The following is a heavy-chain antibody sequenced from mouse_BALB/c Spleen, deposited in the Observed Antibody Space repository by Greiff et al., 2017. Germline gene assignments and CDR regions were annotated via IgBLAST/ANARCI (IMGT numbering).Heavy chain of an antibody. Sequence: EVMLVESGPGLVKPSQSLSLTCTVTGYSITSDYAWNWIRQFPGNKLEWMGYISYSGSTSYNPSLKSRISITRDTSKNQFFLQLNSVTTEDTSTYYCARFETTVVPRSYFGYWGQGTTLTVSS. CDR1: GYSITSDYA. D-gene: IGHD1-1*01. CDR3: ARFETTVVPRSYFGY. J-gene: IGHJ2*01. V-gene: IGHV3-2*02. CDR2: ISYSGST.